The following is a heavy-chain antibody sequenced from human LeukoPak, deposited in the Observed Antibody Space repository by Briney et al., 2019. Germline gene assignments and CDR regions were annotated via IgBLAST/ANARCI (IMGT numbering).Heavy chain of an antibody. CDR3: AREGHYYDSSGYYPFYFDY. CDR1: GYTFTSYY. D-gene: IGHD3-22*01. Sequence: ASVNVSCTASGYTFTSYYMHWVRLAPGQGLEWMGIINPSGGSTSYAQKFQGRVTMTRDTSTSTVYMELSSLRSEDTAVYYCAREGHYYDSSGYYPFYFDYWGQGTLVTVSS. CDR2: INPSGGST. V-gene: IGHV1-46*01. J-gene: IGHJ4*02.